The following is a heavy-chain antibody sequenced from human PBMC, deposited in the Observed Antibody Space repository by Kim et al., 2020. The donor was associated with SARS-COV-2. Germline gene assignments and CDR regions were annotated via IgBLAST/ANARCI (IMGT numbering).Heavy chain of an antibody. Sequence: GGSLRLSCAASGFTFSSYGMHWVRQAPGKGLEWVAVIWYDGSNKYYADSVKVRFTISRDNSKNTLYLQMNSLRAEDTAVYYCARDGSLGWNYVFDFDYWGQGTLVTVSS. D-gene: IGHD1-7*01. CDR3: ARDGSLGWNYVFDFDY. CDR1: GFTFSSYG. CDR2: IWYDGSNK. V-gene: IGHV3-33*01. J-gene: IGHJ4*02.